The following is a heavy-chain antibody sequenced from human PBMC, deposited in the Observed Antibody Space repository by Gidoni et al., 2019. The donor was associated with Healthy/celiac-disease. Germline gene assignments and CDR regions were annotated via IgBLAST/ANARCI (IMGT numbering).Heavy chain of an antibody. J-gene: IGHJ3*02. D-gene: IGHD2-15*01. CDR2: ISGSGGST. CDR1: GFTFSSYA. CDR3: AKVLWRNIVVVVAAREYFLGNAFDI. Sequence: EVQLLESGGGLVQPGGSLRLSCAASGFTFSSYAMSWVRQAPGKGLEWVSAISGSGGSTYYADSVKGRFTISRDNSKNTLYLQMNSLRAEDTAVYYCAKVLWRNIVVVVAAREYFLGNAFDIWGQGTMVTVSS. V-gene: IGHV3-23*01.